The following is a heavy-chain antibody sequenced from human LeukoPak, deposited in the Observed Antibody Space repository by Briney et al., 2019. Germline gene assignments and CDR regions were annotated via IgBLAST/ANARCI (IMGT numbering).Heavy chain of an antibody. D-gene: IGHD2-2*02. CDR2: IHHSGST. J-gene: IGHJ4*02. Sequence: SETLSLTCAVYGGSFSGSFSDYYWPCIRQTPGKGLEWIGEIHHSGSTNYNPSLKSRVTISVDTSKNQFSLKLTSVTAADTAVYYCARAFHCSTTSCYTRGLDYWGQGTLVTVSS. V-gene: IGHV4-34*01. CDR1: GGSFSGSFSDYY. CDR3: ARAFHCSTTSCYTRGLDY.